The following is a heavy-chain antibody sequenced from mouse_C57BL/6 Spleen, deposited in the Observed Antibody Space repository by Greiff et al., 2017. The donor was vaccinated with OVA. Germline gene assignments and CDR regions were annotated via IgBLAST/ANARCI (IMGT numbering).Heavy chain of an antibody. Sequence: VQLQQPGAELVRPGSSVKLSCKASGYTFTSYWMDWVKQRPGQGLEWIGNIYPSDSETHYNQKFKDKATLTVDKSSSTAYMQLSSLPSADSAVYYCASFRLLDYGGQGTTLTVSS. D-gene: IGHD6-1*01. CDR3: ASFRLLDY. CDR2: IYPSDSET. CDR1: GYTFTSYW. J-gene: IGHJ2*01. V-gene: IGHV1-61*01.